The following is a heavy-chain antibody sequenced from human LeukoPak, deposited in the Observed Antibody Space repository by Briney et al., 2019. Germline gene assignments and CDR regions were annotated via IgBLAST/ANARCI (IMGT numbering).Heavy chain of an antibody. Sequence: GGSLRLSCAASGFTFSSYSMNWVRQAPGKGLEWVSSISSSSSSYIYYADSVKGRFTISRDNAKNSLYLQMNSLRAEDTAVYYCARGVDTAMENYWGQGTLVTVSS. CDR1: GFTFSSYS. D-gene: IGHD5-18*01. J-gene: IGHJ4*02. CDR3: ARGVDTAMENY. CDR2: ISSSSSSYI. V-gene: IGHV3-21*01.